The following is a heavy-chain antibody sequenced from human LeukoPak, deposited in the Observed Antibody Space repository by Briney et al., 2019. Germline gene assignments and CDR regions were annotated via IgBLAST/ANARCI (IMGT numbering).Heavy chain of an antibody. CDR1: GFTFSSYS. CDR2: ISSSSSYI. CDR3: AKRPGGGLYYYYYMDV. D-gene: IGHD2-15*01. J-gene: IGHJ6*03. V-gene: IGHV3-21*04. Sequence: PGGSLRLSCAASGFTFSSYSMNWVRQAPGKGLEWVSSISSSSSYIYYADSVKGRFTISRDNAKNSLYLQMNSLRAEDTAVYYCAKRPGGGLYYYYYMDVWGKGTTVTVSS.